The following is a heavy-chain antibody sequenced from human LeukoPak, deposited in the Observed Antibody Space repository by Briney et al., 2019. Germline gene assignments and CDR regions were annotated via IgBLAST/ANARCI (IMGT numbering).Heavy chain of an antibody. V-gene: IGHV1-2*06. D-gene: IGHD5-18*01. CDR1: GYTFTGYY. Sequence: GASVKVSCKASGYTFTGYYMHWVRQAPGQGLEWMGRINPNSGGTNYAQKFQGRVTMTRDTSISTAYMELSRLRSDDTAVYYCARGVGPTRTAMAGGGGYWGQGTLVTVFS. CDR3: ARGVGPTRTAMAGGGGY. CDR2: INPNSGGT. J-gene: IGHJ4*02.